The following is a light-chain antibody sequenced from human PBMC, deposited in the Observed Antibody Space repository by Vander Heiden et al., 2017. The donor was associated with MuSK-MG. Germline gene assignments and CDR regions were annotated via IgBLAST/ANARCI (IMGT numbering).Light chain of an antibody. CDR2: VNR. CDR1: SSNIGAGYD. V-gene: IGLV1-40*01. J-gene: IGLJ2*01. Sequence: QSVLTQPPSVSGAPGQRVTISCIGSSSNIGAGYDVHWYQQLPGTAPKLLILVNRNRPSGVPDRFSGSKSGTSAYLAITGLQAEDEAEYYCQAYDSNLSGSTVVFGGGTKM. CDR3: QAYDSNLSGSTVV.